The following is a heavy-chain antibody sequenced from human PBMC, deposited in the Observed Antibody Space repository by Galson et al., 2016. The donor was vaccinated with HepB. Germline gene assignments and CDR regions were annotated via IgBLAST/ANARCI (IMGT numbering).Heavy chain of an antibody. CDR3: ARAEGRYCSGGAFHSGRHFDL. V-gene: IGHV3-48*03. CDR1: GFTFSNYD. D-gene: IGHD6-25*01. J-gene: IGHJ2*01. Sequence: SLRLSCAASGFTFSNYDMTWVRQAPGKGLQWISYISRDIDIHYADSVRGRLPITRDNAREALSLQLNSLGVEDTAVYYCARAEGRYCSGGAFHSGRHFDLWGRGTLVVVSS. CDR2: ISRDIDI.